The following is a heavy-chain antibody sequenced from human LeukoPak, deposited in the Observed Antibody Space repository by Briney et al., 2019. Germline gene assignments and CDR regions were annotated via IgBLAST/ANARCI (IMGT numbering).Heavy chain of an antibody. D-gene: IGHD1-26*01. V-gene: IGHV3-23*01. Sequence: GESLRLSCVASGFTFSDYAMSWVRQAPGKGLEWVSAMSFTGDVTNYADSVKGRFTISRDNSKNPLYLQMNGLRADDTAVYYCAKRSGGTYGYFDSWGQGTLVTVSS. J-gene: IGHJ4*02. CDR1: GFTFSDYA. CDR2: MSFTGDVT. CDR3: AKRSGGTYGYFDS.